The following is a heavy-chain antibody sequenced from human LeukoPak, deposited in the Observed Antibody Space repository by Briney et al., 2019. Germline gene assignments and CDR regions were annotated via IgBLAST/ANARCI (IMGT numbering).Heavy chain of an antibody. D-gene: IGHD3-10*01. J-gene: IGHJ6*02. Sequence: SETLSLTCALYVGSFSGYYWTWIRQPPGKGLEWIGEINHSGSTNYNPSLKSRVTISVDTSKNQFSLKLNSVSAADAAVYYCARADTMVRGVPLCYHGMDGWGQGTTVTVSS. CDR3: ARADTMVRGVPLCYHGMDG. CDR2: INHSGST. V-gene: IGHV4-34*01. CDR1: VGSFSGYY.